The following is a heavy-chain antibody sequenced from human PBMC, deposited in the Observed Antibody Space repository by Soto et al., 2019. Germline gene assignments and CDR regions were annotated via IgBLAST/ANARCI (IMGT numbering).Heavy chain of an antibody. D-gene: IGHD6-6*01. CDR1: CGSFSSYY. J-gene: IGHJ4*02. Sequence: PSETLSLTCAVYCGSFSSYYWSWIRQPPGKGLEWIGEINHSGSTDYNPSLKSRVTMSVDTSKNQFSLKLSSVTAADTAVYYCARTSRFDCWGQGTLVTVSS. CDR3: ARTSRFDC. V-gene: IGHV4-34*01. CDR2: INHSGST.